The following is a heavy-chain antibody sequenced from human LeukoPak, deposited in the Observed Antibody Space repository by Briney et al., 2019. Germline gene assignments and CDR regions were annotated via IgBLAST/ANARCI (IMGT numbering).Heavy chain of an antibody. D-gene: IGHD4-17*01. Sequence: GGSLRLSCAAAGFTFSRYGVHWVRQAPGKGLEWVGVMANDGSHQYYPDSVKGRFTISRDNSKNTLYLQMNSLRAEDTAVYYCAPLGDYDPQFDYWGQGTLVTVSS. CDR3: APLGDYDPQFDY. V-gene: IGHV3-30*03. J-gene: IGHJ4*02. CDR1: GFTFSRYG. CDR2: MANDGSHQ.